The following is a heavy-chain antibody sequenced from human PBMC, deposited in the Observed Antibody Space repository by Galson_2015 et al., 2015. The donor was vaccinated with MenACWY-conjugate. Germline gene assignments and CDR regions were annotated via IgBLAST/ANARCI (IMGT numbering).Heavy chain of an antibody. D-gene: IGHD2-21*01. CDR2: INVGTGNT. Sequence: SVKVSCKASGYTFTGYAMNWVRQAPGQRPEWMGWINVGTGNTKYAQHFEGRVTFTWDKSANTGYMALSSLRSEDTAVYYCATGAIGWAFDIWGRGTKVTVSS. J-gene: IGHJ3*02. V-gene: IGHV1-3*01. CDR1: GYTFTGYA. CDR3: ATGAIGWAFDI.